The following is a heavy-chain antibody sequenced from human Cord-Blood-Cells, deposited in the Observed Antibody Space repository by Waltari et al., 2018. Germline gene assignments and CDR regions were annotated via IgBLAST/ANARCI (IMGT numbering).Heavy chain of an antibody. CDR1: GGSFSGYY. D-gene: IGHD1-26*01. V-gene: IGHV4-34*01. Sequence: QVQLQQWGAGLLKPSETLSLTCAVYGGSFSGYYWSWIRQPPGKGRAGIGEINNSGSTNYNPSLKSRVTISVVTSKNQFSLKLSSVTAADTAVYYCARGNSGSYYWFDPWGQGTLVTVSS. CDR2: INNSGST. CDR3: ARGNSGSYYWFDP. J-gene: IGHJ5*02.